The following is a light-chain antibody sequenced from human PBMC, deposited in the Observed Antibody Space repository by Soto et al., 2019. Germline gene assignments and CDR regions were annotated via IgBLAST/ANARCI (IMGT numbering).Light chain of an antibody. CDR3: QQYSNWPPIT. Sequence: EIVLTQSPATLSLSPGERATLSCRASQSISNNLAWYQQKPGQAPRLVIYSAFTRATGIPARFSGSGSGTEFTLTISSLQSEDFAIYYCQQYSNWPPITFGQGTRLEIK. V-gene: IGKV3-15*01. CDR1: QSISNN. CDR2: SAF. J-gene: IGKJ5*01.